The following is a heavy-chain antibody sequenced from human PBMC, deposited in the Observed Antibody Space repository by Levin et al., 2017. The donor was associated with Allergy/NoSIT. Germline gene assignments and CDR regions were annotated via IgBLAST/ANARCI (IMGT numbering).Heavy chain of an antibody. D-gene: IGHD4-17*01. CDR3: ARNKDYGDSNDY. J-gene: IGHJ4*02. CDR2: INQDGSVK. CDR1: GFTFRSSW. Sequence: GGSLRLSCAASGFTFRSSWLSWVRQGPGKGLEWVANINQDGSVKSYVGSVRGRFTISRDNAKNSLYLQMNSLRAEDTAIYYCARNKDYGDSNDYWGQGALVTVSS. V-gene: IGHV3-7*01.